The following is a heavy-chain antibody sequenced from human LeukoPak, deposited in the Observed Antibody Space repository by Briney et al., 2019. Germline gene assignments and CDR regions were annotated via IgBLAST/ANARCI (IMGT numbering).Heavy chain of an antibody. CDR3: TRFVAMRRQLVLSWLDP. V-gene: IGHV1-18*01. CDR1: GYTFTTIG. D-gene: IGHD6-13*01. J-gene: IGHJ5*02. Sequence: ASVKVSCKASGYTFTTIGISWVRLAPGPGIEWNGWVSTYNGNTNYSQSLQGRITMTTDTSTSTAYMELRSLISDDTAVYFCTRFVAMRRQLVLSWLDPWGQGTLVTVSS. CDR2: VSTYNGNT.